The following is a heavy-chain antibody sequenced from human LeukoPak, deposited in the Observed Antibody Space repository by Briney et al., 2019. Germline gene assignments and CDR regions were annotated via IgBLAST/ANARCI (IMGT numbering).Heavy chain of an antibody. D-gene: IGHD3-10*01. J-gene: IGHJ4*02. Sequence: SETLSLTCTVSGGSISSRSFHWVWIRQSPGKGLEWIGSIYHSGSTYDNPALKSRVTISVDTSKNQFSLKLSSVTATDTAVYYCARQSQYFGELFFDFWGQGILVTVSS. CDR3: ARQSQYFGELFFDF. CDR1: GGSISSRSFH. CDR2: IYHSGST. V-gene: IGHV4-39*01.